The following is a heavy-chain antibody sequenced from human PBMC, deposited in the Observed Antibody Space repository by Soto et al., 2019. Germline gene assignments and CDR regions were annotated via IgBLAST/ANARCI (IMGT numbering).Heavy chain of an antibody. D-gene: IGHD6-6*01. V-gene: IGHV3-30*18. J-gene: IGHJ6*03. Sequence: GGSLRLSCAASGFTFSSYGMHWVRQAPGKGLEWVAVISYDGSNKYYADSVKGRFTISRDNSKNTLYLQMNSLRAEDTAVYYCAKDGDSSSYYYYYYYMDVWGKGTTVTVSS. CDR2: ISYDGSNK. CDR1: GFTFSSYG. CDR3: AKDGDSSSYYYYYYYMDV.